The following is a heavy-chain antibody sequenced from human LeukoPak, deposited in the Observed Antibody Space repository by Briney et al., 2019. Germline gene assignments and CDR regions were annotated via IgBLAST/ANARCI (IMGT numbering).Heavy chain of an antibody. Sequence: ASVKVSCKASGYTFTSYDINWVRQATGQGLERMGWMNPNSGNTGYAQKFQGRVTMTRNTSISTAYMELSSLRSEDTAVYYCARGRRIAAAGTYPGYWGQGTLVTVSS. J-gene: IGHJ4*02. V-gene: IGHV1-8*01. CDR2: MNPNSGNT. D-gene: IGHD6-13*01. CDR3: ARGRRIAAAGTYPGY. CDR1: GYTFTSYD.